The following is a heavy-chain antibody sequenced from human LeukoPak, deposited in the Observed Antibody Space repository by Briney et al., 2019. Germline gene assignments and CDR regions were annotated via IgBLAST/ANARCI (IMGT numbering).Heavy chain of an antibody. J-gene: IGHJ4*02. D-gene: IGHD2-15*01. Sequence: NPSETLSLTCTVSGGSIRSYYWSWIRQPPGKGLEWIGYIYYTGSGNYNPSLKSRVTISVDTSKNQFSLKLRSVTAADTAVYYCTRHGTHSGSGTYYYPDYWGQGTLVTVSS. CDR1: GGSIRSYY. CDR2: IYYTGSG. V-gene: IGHV4-59*08. CDR3: TRHGTHSGSGTYYYPDY.